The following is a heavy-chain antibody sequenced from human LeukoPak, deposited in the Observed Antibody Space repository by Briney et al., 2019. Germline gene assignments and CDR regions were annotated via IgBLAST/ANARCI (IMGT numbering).Heavy chain of an antibody. J-gene: IGHJ4*02. Sequence: GGSLRLSCAASGFIFSSYGMHWVRQAPGKGLEWVANIKQDGSEKYYVDSVKDRFTISRDNSKNTLYLQMNSLRAEDTAVYYCARILDSAWGELGYWGQGTLVTVSS. CDR3: ARILDSAWGELGY. V-gene: IGHV3-7*01. D-gene: IGHD6-19*01. CDR1: GFIFSSYG. CDR2: IKQDGSEK.